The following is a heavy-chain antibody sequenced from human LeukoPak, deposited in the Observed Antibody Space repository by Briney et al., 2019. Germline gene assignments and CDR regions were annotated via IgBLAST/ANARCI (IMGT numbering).Heavy chain of an antibody. J-gene: IGHJ4*02. Sequence: NTSETLSLTCTVSGGSISSSSYYWGWIRQPPGKGLEWIGSIYYSGSTYYNPSLKSRVTISVDTSKNQFSLKLSSVTAADTAVYYCARHGKGGSSGYYRGGVDYWGQGTLVTVSS. CDR2: IYYSGST. V-gene: IGHV4-39*01. CDR3: ARHGKGGSSGYYRGGVDY. D-gene: IGHD3-22*01. CDR1: GGSISSSSYY.